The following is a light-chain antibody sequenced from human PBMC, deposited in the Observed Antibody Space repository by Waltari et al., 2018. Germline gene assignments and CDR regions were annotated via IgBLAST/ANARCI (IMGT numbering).Light chain of an antibody. J-gene: IGLJ3*02. Sequence: QSALTQPASVSGSPGQSITISCTGTSSDVGFYNYVSWYQQHPGKAPKLMIYDVSERPSGVSNRFPGSKSGNTASLTISGLQAEDEADYYCNSYAGSSSWVFGGGTKLTVL. CDR1: SSDVGFYNY. V-gene: IGLV2-14*01. CDR3: NSYAGSSSWV. CDR2: DVS.